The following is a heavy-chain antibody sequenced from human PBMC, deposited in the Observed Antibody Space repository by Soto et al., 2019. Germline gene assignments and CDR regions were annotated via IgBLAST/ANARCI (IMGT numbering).Heavy chain of an antibody. V-gene: IGHV4-4*02. CDR3: ATIISGSYFDY. CDR1: GASITSTNW. CDR2: IYYSGST. D-gene: IGHD3-10*01. Sequence: QVQLQESGPGLVKPSGTLSLTCAVSGASITSTNWWTWVRQPPGKGLEWIGEIYYSGSTNYNPSLKSRVTMSIDKSKNQFSLKVTSMTAADTAIYYGATIISGSYFDYWGQGALVTVSS. J-gene: IGHJ4*02.